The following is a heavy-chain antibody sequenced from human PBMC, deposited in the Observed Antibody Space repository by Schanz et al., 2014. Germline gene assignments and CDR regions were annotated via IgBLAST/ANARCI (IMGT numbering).Heavy chain of an antibody. CDR2: ISSSSSTI. CDR3: ARDLISSGWYG. Sequence: EVQLLESGGGLVQPGGSLRLSCAGSGFTFSSYAMSWVRQAPGKGLEWVSYISSSSSTIYYADSVKGRFTISRDNAKNSLYLQMNSLRVEDTAVYYCARDLISSGWYGWGQGTLVTVSS. CDR1: GFTFSSYA. V-gene: IGHV3-48*04. D-gene: IGHD6-19*01. J-gene: IGHJ4*02.